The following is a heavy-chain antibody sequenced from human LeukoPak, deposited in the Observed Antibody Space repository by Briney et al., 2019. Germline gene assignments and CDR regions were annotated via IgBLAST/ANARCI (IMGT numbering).Heavy chain of an antibody. CDR2: ISAYNGNT. J-gene: IGHJ3*02. CDR3: ATDRHSGSYAAFDI. CDR1: GYTFTSYG. D-gene: IGHD1-26*01. Sequence: GASVKVSCKASGYTFTSYGISWVRQAPGQGLEWMGWISAYNGNTNYAQKFQGRVTMTEDTSTDTAYMELSSLRSEDTAVYYCATDRHSGSYAAFDIWGQGTMVTVSS. V-gene: IGHV1-18*01.